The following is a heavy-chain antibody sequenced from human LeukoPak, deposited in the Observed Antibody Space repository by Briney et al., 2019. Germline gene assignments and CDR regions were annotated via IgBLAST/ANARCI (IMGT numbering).Heavy chain of an antibody. CDR1: GGSISSYS. D-gene: IGHD5-12*01. J-gene: IGHJ4*02. Sequence: PSETLSLTCTVSGGSISSYSWSWIRQPAGKGLEWSGRIYASGNTNYNPSLKSRVTMSVDTSKNQFYLKLSSVTAADTAVYYCARDGSSGYDAYYFEYWGQGTLVTVSS. CDR2: IYASGNT. V-gene: IGHV4-4*07. CDR3: ARDGSSGYDAYYFEY.